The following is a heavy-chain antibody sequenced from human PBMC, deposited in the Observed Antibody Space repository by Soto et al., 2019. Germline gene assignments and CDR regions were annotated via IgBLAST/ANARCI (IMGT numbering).Heavy chain of an antibody. CDR2: IRSKAYGGTT. Sequence: SLRLSCTASGFTFGDYALSWFRQAPGKGLEWVSFIRSKAYGGTTEYAASVKDRFTISRDDSKSIAYPQMNSLKTEDTAVYYCLSVWLQSSYHRRFDFDYWGQGSLVTVSS. D-gene: IGHD5-12*01. CDR3: LSVWLQSSYHRRFDFDY. CDR1: GFTFGDYA. J-gene: IGHJ4*02. V-gene: IGHV3-49*03.